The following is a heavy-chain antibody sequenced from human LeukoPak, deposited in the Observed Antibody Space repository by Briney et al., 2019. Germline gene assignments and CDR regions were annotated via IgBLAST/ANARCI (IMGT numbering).Heavy chain of an antibody. CDR3: ARGGGPYSSSSSIDY. D-gene: IGHD6-6*01. CDR2: ISAYNGNT. V-gene: IGHV1-18*01. J-gene: IGHJ4*02. Sequence: ASVKVSCKASGYTFTSYGISWVPQAPGQGLEWMGWISAYNGNTNYAQKLQGRVTMTTDTSTSTAYMELRSLRSDDTAVYYCARGGGPYSSSSSIDYWGQGTLVTVSS. CDR1: GYTFTSYG.